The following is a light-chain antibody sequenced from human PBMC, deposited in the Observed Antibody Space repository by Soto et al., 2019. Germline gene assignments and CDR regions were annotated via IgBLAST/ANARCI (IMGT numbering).Light chain of an antibody. CDR2: SNN. CDR3: AGWDDSLNGWV. Sequence: QSALTQPPSASGTPGQRVTISCSGSSSNIGSNTVSWYQQLPGTAPKLLIYSNNQRPSGVPGRFSGSKSGTSASLAISGLQSEDEADYSCAGWDDSLNGWVFGGGTKVTVL. CDR1: SSNIGSNT. V-gene: IGLV1-44*01. J-gene: IGLJ3*02.